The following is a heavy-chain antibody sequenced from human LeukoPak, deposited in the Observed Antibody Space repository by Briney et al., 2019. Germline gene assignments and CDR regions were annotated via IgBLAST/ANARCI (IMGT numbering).Heavy chain of an antibody. CDR2: SRSSSPSM. J-gene: IGHJ1*01. Sequence: PGGSLRLSCAGSGFTFSNYGINWVRQAPGKGLERVSYSRSSSPSMYYADSVKGRFTTSRDNAKNSLYLQMNSLRAEDTAVYYCAKVTAAGPTASAEYFQHWGQGTLVTVSS. D-gene: IGHD6-13*01. CDR3: AKVTAAGPTASAEYFQH. CDR1: GFTFSNYG. V-gene: IGHV3-48*04.